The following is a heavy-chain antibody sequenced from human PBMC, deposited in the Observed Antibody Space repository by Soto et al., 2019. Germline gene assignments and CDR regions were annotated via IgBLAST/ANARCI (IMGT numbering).Heavy chain of an antibody. CDR3: ANVKGYCSGGSCYYYYYYMDV. J-gene: IGHJ6*03. CDR1: GGSISSSRYY. CDR2: IYYSGST. D-gene: IGHD2-15*01. Sequence: QLQLQESGPGLVKPSETLSLTCTVSGGSISSSRYYWGWIRQPPGKGLEWIGSIYYSGSTYYNPSLKSRVTISVDTSKNQFSLKLSSVTAADTAVYYCANVKGYCSGGSCYYYYYYMDVWGKGTTVTVSS. V-gene: IGHV4-39*01.